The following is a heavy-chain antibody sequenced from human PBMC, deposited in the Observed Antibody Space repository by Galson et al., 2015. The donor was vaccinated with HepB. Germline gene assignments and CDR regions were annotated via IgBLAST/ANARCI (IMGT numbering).Heavy chain of an antibody. CDR2: IIPIFGTA. Sequence: SVKVSCKASGGTFSSYAISWVRQAPGQGLEWMGGIIPIFGTANYAQKFQGRVTITADESTSTAYMELSSLRSEDTALYYCAREGSGSYQYCFDFWGQGALVTVSS. CDR1: GGTFSSYA. CDR3: AREGSGSYQYCFDF. D-gene: IGHD1-26*01. J-gene: IGHJ4*02. V-gene: IGHV1-69*13.